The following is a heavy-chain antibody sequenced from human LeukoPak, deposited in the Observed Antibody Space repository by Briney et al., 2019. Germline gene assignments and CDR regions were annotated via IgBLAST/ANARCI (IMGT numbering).Heavy chain of an antibody. CDR1: GSTFTGHY. J-gene: IGHJ4*02. Sequence: ASVKVSCKASGSTFTGHYMHWVRQAPGQGLEWMGWINPNSGGTSYAQRFQGRVTMTRDTSISTAYMELSRLRSDDTAVYYCARATIADSSTYYIDYWGLGTLVTVSS. V-gene: IGHV1-2*02. D-gene: IGHD3-22*01. CDR2: INPNSGGT. CDR3: ARATIADSSTYYIDY.